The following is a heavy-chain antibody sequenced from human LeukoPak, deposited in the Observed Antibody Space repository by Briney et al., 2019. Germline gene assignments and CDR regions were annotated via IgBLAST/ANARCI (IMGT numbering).Heavy chain of an antibody. V-gene: IGHV1-2*02. Sequence: GASVKVSCKASGYTFTGHYMHWVRQAPGQGLEWMGWINPNSGGTNYAQKFQGRVTMTRDTSISTAYMELSRLRSDDAAVYYCARVGPPTKYYYYGMDVWGQGTTVTVSS. CDR3: ARVGPPTKYYYYGMDV. CDR2: INPNSGGT. CDR1: GYTFTGHY. J-gene: IGHJ6*02.